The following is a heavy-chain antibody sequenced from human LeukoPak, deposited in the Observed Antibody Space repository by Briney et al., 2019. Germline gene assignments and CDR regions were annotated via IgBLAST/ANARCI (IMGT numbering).Heavy chain of an antibody. CDR1: GFTFSDYY. V-gene: IGHV3-11*04. CDR3: ARGDTKYCSSASCHNPFDQ. CDR2: ITSSGTTI. J-gene: IGHJ4*01. Sequence: GGSLRLSCAASGFTFSDYYMGWICQAPGKGLECVSYITSSGTTIYYADSVKGRFTISRDNAKNSLNLQMNSLRAEDTAVYYCARGDTKYCSSASCHNPFDQWGQEPWSPSPQ. D-gene: IGHD2-2*02.